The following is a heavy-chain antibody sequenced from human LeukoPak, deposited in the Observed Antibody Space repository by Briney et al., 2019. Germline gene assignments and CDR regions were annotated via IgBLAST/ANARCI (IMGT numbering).Heavy chain of an antibody. CDR2: INPNSGGT. CDR1: GYTFTGYY. V-gene: IGHV1-2*02. D-gene: IGHD3-10*01. J-gene: IGHJ4*02. Sequence: GASVKVSCKASGYTFTGYYMHWVRQAPGQGLEWMGWINPNSGGTNYAQKYQGRVTMTRDTSISTAYMELSRLRSDDTAVYYCARVATMVRGVINQLLGYWGQGTLVTVSS. CDR3: ARVATMVRGVINQLLGY.